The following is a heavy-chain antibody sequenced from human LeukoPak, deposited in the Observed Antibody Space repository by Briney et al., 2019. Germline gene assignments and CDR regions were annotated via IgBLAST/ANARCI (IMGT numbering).Heavy chain of an antibody. D-gene: IGHD3-3*01. CDR3: ARLSTYYDFWSGSPDAFDI. CDR2: IYPGDSDT. Sequence: GASLQISCKGSGCSFTSYWIGWVRQLPGKGLEWMGIIYPGDSDTRYSPSFQGQVTISADKSISTAYLQWSSLKASDTAMYYCARLSTYYDFWSGSPDAFDIWGQGTMVTVSS. J-gene: IGHJ3*02. CDR1: GCSFTSYW. V-gene: IGHV5-51*01.